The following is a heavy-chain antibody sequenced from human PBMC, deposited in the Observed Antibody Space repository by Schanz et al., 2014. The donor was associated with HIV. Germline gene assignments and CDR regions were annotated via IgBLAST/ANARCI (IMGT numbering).Heavy chain of an antibody. CDR1: GFIFRTHG. V-gene: IGHV3-30*03. J-gene: IGHJ6*02. Sequence: QVQLVETGGGVVQPGRSLRLSCAASGFIFRTHGMHWVRQAPGKGLEWVAVISYDGNTKYYADSVKGRFSISRDKSKSTLYLQMNSLRAEDTAVYYCARERMTANWKAGMDVWGQGTTVTVSS. D-gene: IGHD2-21*02. CDR2: ISYDGNTK. CDR3: ARERMTANWKAGMDV.